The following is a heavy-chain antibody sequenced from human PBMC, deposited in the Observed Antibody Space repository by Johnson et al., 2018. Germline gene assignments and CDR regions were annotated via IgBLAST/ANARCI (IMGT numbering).Heavy chain of an antibody. V-gene: IGHV3-7*01. CDR1: GFTFSSYW. J-gene: IGHJ3*02. Sequence: EVQLVESGGGLVQPGGSXRLSCAASGFTFSSYWMSWVRQAPGKGLVWVANIKQDGSEKYYVDSVKGRFTSARDNAKNSLYLQMNRLRAEATAVYYCARDRPSPEWELSGDDAFDSWGQGTMVTVSS. D-gene: IGHD1-26*01. CDR3: ARDRPSPEWELSGDDAFDS. CDR2: IKQDGSEK.